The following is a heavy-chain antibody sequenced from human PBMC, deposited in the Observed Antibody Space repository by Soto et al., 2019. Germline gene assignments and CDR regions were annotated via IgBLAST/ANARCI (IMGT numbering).Heavy chain of an antibody. CDR3: ARRYYYDSTTYSPFDL. V-gene: IGHV5-51*01. D-gene: IGHD3-22*01. CDR1: GYSFTSYW. Sequence: PGESLKISCKGSGYSFTSYWIGLGRQMPGKGPEWMGIIYPGDSDTSYSPSFQGQVTISADKSISTAYLQCSSLKASDTAMYYCARRYYYDSTTYSPFDLWGQGTLVTVSS. J-gene: IGHJ4*02. CDR2: IYPGDSDT.